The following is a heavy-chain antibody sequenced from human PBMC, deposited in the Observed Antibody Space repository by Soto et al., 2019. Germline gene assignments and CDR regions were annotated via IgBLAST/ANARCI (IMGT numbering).Heavy chain of an antibody. CDR3: ARSLAARAYYGMDV. D-gene: IGHD6-6*01. Sequence: SETLSLTCAVYGGSFSGYYWSRIRQPPGKGLEWIGEINHSGSTNYNPSLKSRVTISVDTSKNQFSLKLSSVTAADTAVYYCARSLAARAYYGMDVWGQGTTVTVSS. CDR2: INHSGST. V-gene: IGHV4-34*01. CDR1: GGSFSGYY. J-gene: IGHJ6*02.